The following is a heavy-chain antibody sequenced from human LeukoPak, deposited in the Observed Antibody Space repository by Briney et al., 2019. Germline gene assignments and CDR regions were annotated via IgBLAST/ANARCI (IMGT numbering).Heavy chain of an antibody. CDR1: GGSISNSY. J-gene: IGHJ3*02. D-gene: IGHD3-22*01. V-gene: IGHV4-59*08. CDR3: ARVSSRSVLSGYYAFDI. CDR2: ISYSGST. Sequence: PSETLSLTCTVSGGSISNSYWSWIRQPPGKGLEWIGYISYSGSTNYNPSLTSRVTISVDTSKSQFSLKLSSVTAVDTAVYYCARVSSRSVLSGYYAFDIWGQGTMVTVSS.